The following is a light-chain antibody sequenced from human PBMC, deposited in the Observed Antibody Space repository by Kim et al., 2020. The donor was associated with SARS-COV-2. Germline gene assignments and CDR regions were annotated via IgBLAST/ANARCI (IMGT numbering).Light chain of an antibody. Sequence: IVLAQSPGTLSLSPGERATLSCRASQSVRSNNLAWYQQKPGQAPRLLIYGASNRATGIPDRFNGSGSETDFTLTISRLEPEDFAVYFCQQYGASPQTFGQGTKLEI. CDR2: GAS. J-gene: IGKJ2*01. CDR1: QSVRSNN. V-gene: IGKV3-20*01. CDR3: QQYGASPQT.